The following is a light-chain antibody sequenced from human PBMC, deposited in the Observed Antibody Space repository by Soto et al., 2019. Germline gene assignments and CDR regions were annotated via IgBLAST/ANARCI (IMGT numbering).Light chain of an antibody. CDR3: TSYATGNTFP. Sequence: QSALTQPPSASGSPGQSVAISCTGTSSDVGGYNYVSWYQHHPGEVPKLLIYEVDKRPSGVPDRFSGSKSGNTASLTVSGLQAEDEADYYCTSYATGNTFPFGGGTKLTVL. CDR1: SSDVGGYNY. J-gene: IGLJ2*01. CDR2: EVD. V-gene: IGLV2-8*01.